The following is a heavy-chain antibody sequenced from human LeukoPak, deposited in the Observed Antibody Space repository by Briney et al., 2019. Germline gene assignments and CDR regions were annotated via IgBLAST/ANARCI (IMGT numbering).Heavy chain of an antibody. D-gene: IGHD5-12*01. CDR2: IKSDGITI. J-gene: IGHJ4*02. Sequence: GGSLRLSCAASGFTFSNYMMHRVRQAPGKGLVWVSRIKSDGITITYADSVKGRFTISRDNAKNTLYLQMNSLRAEDTAVYYCAKEIFSGLLYIDYWGQGTLVTVSS. V-gene: IGHV3-74*01. CDR1: GFTFSNYM. CDR3: AKEIFSGLLYIDY.